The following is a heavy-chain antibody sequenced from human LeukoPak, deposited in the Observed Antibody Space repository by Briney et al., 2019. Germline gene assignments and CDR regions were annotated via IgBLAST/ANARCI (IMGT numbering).Heavy chain of an antibody. CDR3: TRGMLRQPPDY. J-gene: IGHJ4*02. D-gene: IGHD3-10*02. CDR1: GITFTSHG. Sequence: GGSLRPSCAASGITFTSHGTTWVRHAPGKGLEWVSGISPIGDITYYADSVKGRLTISRDNSKNALYLQMNSLRVEDTAIYYCTRGMLRQPPDYWGQGMLVTVSS. CDR2: ISPIGDIT. V-gene: IGHV3-23*01.